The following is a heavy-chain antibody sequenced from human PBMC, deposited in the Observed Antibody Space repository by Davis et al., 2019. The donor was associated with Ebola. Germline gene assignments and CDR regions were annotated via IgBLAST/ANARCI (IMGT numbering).Heavy chain of an antibody. CDR1: GYSFTSYW. CDR3: ARPMTNYWYFDL. V-gene: IGHV5-51*01. CDR2: IYPGDSDT. J-gene: IGHJ2*01. Sequence: KVSCKGSGYSFTSYWIAWVRQMPGKGLEWMGIIYPGDSDTRYSPSFQGQVTISADKSISTAYLQWSSLKASDTAMYYCARPMTNYWYFDLWGRGTLVTVSS.